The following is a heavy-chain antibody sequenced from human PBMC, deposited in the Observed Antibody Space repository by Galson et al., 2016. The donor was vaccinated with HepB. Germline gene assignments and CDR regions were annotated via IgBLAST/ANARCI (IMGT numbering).Heavy chain of an antibody. CDR1: GGSIGAYY. V-gene: IGHV4-59*08. Sequence: SETLSLTCTVSGGSIGAYYWSWVRQSPGKGLQWIAWIHYSGSTKYHPSLKSRVSMSLDTSKNHFSLKLDSVTAADTGVYFCARQPGRNWYFDLWGRGTLITLSS. J-gene: IGHJ2*01. CDR3: ARQPGRNWYFDL. CDR2: IHYSGST. D-gene: IGHD1-14*01.